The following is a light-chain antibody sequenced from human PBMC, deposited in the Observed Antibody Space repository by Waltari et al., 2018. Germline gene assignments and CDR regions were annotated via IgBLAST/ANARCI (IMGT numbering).Light chain of an antibody. Sequence: EIVVTQSQATLSVSPGERATLSCRTSQTITNNLAWYQQKPGQTPRLLISGASTRAIGIPARCSGSGSGTEFTLTISSLQSEDFAVYYCQQYNNWLSVTFGQGTRLEI. CDR1: QTITNN. CDR3: QQYNNWLSVT. CDR2: GAS. V-gene: IGKV3-15*01. J-gene: IGKJ5*01.